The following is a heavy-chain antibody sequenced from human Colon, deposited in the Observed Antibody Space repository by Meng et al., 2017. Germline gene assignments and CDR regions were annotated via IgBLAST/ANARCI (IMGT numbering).Heavy chain of an antibody. Sequence: EVQLVESGGGLVKPGVSLRVSCEASGFTFSLYAINWVRQAPGEGLEWVASITSSSNYIHYSDSVKGRFTVSRDNARNSSYLQMNSLRADDTAIYYCARVGTARPFDYWGQGTLVTVSS. CDR1: GFTFSLYA. D-gene: IGHD1-1*01. J-gene: IGHJ4*02. CDR3: ARVGTARPFDY. CDR2: ITSSSNYI. V-gene: IGHV3-21*06.